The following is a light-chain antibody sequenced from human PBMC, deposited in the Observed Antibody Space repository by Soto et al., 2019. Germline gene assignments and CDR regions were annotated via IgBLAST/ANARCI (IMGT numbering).Light chain of an antibody. V-gene: IGKV3-15*01. CDR3: RQCKNWPL. Sequence: MMKTQSPATLSVSPGERVTLSCRTSHSVNSHVAWYQQKPGQAPRLLLYGASTRATGIPVRFSGSGFGTEFTLTISSLQSEDFAVYYCRQCKNWPLFGQGTRLEIK. CDR1: HSVNSH. J-gene: IGKJ5*01. CDR2: GAS.